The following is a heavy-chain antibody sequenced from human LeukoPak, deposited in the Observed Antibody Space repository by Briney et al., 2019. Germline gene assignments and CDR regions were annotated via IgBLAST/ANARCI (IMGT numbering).Heavy chain of an antibody. J-gene: IGHJ3*02. V-gene: IGHV3-53*01. CDR3: TAMGNDGFDI. CDR2: INSGGST. Sequence: GGSLRLSSAASGFTVSSNYMSWVRQAPGKGLDWVSLINSGGSTFYADSVKGRFTISRDNSKNTLFLQMNSLRAEDTAVYYCTAMGNDGFDIWGQGTMVTVSS. D-gene: IGHD1-1*01. CDR1: GFTVSSNY.